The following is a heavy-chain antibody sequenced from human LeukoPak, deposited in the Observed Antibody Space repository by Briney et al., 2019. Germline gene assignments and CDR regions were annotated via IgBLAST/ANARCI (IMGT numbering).Heavy chain of an antibody. J-gene: IGHJ5*02. D-gene: IGHD3-10*01. CDR1: GYTFTSYD. V-gene: IGHV1-8*01. CDR3: ARVVRGVNWFDP. CDR2: MNPNSGNT. Sequence: ASVKVSCKASGYTFTSYDINWVRQATGQGLGWMGWMNPNSGNTGYAQKFQGRVTMTRNTSISTAYMELSSLRSEDTAVYYCARVVRGVNWFDPWGQGTLVTVSS.